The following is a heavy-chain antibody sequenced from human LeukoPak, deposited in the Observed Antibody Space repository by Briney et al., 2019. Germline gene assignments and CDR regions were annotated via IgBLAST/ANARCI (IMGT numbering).Heavy chain of an antibody. CDR2: ISDRGSTT. V-gene: IGHV3-23*01. J-gene: IGHJ6*03. CDR1: GFSFSSYT. CDR3: AKGGGYEAQYYYYYLDV. D-gene: IGHD5-12*01. Sequence: GGSLRLSCAASGFSFSSYTMSWVRQAPGKGLEWVSGISDRGSTTYYADSVKGRFTISRDNSKNTLYLQMNSLRAEDTAVYYCAKGGGYEAQYYYYYLDVWGKGTTVTISS.